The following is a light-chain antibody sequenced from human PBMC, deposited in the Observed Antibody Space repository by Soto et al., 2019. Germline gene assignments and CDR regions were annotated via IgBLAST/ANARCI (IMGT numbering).Light chain of an antibody. J-gene: IGLJ2*01. CDR2: GDN. CDR1: SSNIGSYYD. CDR3: QYYDSSLSHVV. V-gene: IGLV1-40*01. Sequence: QSVLTQPPSVSGAPGQRVTIPCTGSSSNIGSYYDVHWYQQLPGTVPKLLIYGDNNRPSRVPDRFSGSKSGTSASLAITGLQAEDDADYYCQYYDSSLSHVVCCGWTKLTVL.